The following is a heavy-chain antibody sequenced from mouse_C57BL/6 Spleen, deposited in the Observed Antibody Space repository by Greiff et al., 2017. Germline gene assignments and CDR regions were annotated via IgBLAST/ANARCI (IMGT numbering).Heavy chain of an antibody. Sequence: EVQLVESGGGLVQPGGSLKLSCAASGFTFSDYYMYWVRQTPEKRLEWVAYISNGGGSTYYPDTVKGRFTISRDNAKNTLYLQMSRLKSEDTAMYYCARRGGNYVFFDYWGQGTTLTVSS. D-gene: IGHD2-1*01. V-gene: IGHV5-12*01. CDR3: ARRGGNYVFFDY. CDR1: GFTFSDYY. J-gene: IGHJ2*01. CDR2: ISNGGGST.